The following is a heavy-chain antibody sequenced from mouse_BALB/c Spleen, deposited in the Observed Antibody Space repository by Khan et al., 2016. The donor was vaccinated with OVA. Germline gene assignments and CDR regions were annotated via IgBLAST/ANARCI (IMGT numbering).Heavy chain of an antibody. J-gene: IGHJ3*01. CDR2: IIPSNDYT. V-gene: IGHV1-4*01. Sequence: QVQLKQSGAELARPGASVKMSCKASGYTFTTYTIHWVKQRPGQGLEWIGYIIPSNDYTNYNQKFKDRTTLTADKSSSTAYMQMSSLTSEDSAVYEWFRVCSYDRSYGWFAYWGQGTLVTVSA. CDR3: FRVCSYDRSYGWFAY. D-gene: IGHD2-3*01. CDR1: GYTFTTYT.